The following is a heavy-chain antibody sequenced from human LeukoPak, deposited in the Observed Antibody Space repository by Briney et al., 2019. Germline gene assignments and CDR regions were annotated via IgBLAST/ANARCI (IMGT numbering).Heavy chain of an antibody. CDR3: ARVVGELLHSYYYYAMDV. CDR2: INPKSDGT. Sequence: ASVKVSCKASGYTFTSYYMHWVRQAPGQGLEWMGWINPKSDGTNYPQKFQGRVTLSRDTSINTVYMELSNLRSDDTAVYYCARVVGELLHSYYYYAMDVWGQGTTVTVSS. V-gene: IGHV1-2*02. D-gene: IGHD3-10*01. CDR1: GYTFTSYY. J-gene: IGHJ6*02.